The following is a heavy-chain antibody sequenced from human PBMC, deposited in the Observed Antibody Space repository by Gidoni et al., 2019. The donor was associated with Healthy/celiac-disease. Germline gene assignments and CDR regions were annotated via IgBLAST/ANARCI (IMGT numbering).Heavy chain of an antibody. J-gene: IGHJ6*02. Sequence: QVQLVESGGGVVQPGRSLRLSGAASGFTFSSYAINWVRQAPGKGLGWVAVISYDGSNKYYADSVKVRFTFSIDNSKNTMYLQMNSLRAEDTAVYYCARALWFREIRYYGMDVWGQGTTVTVSS. CDR2: ISYDGSNK. CDR1: GFTFSSYA. CDR3: ARALWFREIRYYGMDV. D-gene: IGHD3-10*01. V-gene: IGHV3-30*04.